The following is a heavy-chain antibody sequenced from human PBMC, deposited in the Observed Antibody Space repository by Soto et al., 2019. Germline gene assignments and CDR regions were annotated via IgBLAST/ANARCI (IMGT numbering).Heavy chain of an antibody. Sequence: EVQLVESGGGLVQPGGSLRLSCAASGFTVSSNYMSWVRQAPGKGLEWVSVIYSGGSTYYADSVKGRFTISRDNSKNTXYXXMNSLRAEDTAVYYCARGKYYYDSSGYSEKYYFDYWGQGTLVTVSS. CDR3: ARGKYYYDSSGYSEKYYFDY. J-gene: IGHJ4*02. CDR1: GFTVSSNY. CDR2: IYSGGST. D-gene: IGHD3-22*01. V-gene: IGHV3-66*01.